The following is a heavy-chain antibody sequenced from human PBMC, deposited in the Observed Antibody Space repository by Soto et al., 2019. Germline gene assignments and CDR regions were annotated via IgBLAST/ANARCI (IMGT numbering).Heavy chain of an antibody. CDR3: AHAFGGTSWLNDAFAV. J-gene: IGHJ3*01. V-gene: IGHV2-5*02. CDR1: GFSFSADGVG. CDR2: IYWDDDT. D-gene: IGHD3-16*01. Sequence: QITLKESGPTLVKPTQTLPLTCIVSGFSFSADGVGVGWIRQPPGKALEWLALIYWDDDTRSRPSLKSRLTITNDSSKNQVVLTMTNMDPVDTARYYCAHAFGGTSWLNDAFAVGGQGTVVTVSS.